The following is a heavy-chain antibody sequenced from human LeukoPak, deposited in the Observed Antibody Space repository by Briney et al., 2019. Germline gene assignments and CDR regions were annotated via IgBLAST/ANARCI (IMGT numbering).Heavy chain of an antibody. CDR3: AKDRSGSYYKGNFDY. Sequence: GGSLRLSCAASGFIFSKAWMAWVRQAPGKGLEWVSAISGSGGSTYYADSVKGRFTISRDNSKNTLYLQMNSLRAEDTAVYYCAKDRSGSYYKGNFDYWGQGTLVTVSS. CDR2: ISGSGGST. D-gene: IGHD3-10*01. CDR1: GFIFSKAW. J-gene: IGHJ4*02. V-gene: IGHV3-23*01.